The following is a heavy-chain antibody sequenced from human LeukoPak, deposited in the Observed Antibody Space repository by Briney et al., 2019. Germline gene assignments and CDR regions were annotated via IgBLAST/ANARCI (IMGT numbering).Heavy chain of an antibody. V-gene: IGHV4-4*02. CDR2: IYHSGST. CDR1: GGSISSSNW. J-gene: IGHJ4*02. CDR3: ARFRAVQRGRYFDY. Sequence: SETLSLTCAVSGGSISSSNWWSWVREPPGKGLEWIGEIYHSGSTNYNPSLKSRVTISLDKSKNQFSLKLSSVTAADTAVYYCARFRAVQRGRYFDYWGQGTLVTVSS. D-gene: IGHD1-1*01.